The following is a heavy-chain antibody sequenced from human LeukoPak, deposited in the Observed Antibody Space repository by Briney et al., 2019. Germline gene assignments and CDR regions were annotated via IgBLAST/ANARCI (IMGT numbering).Heavy chain of an antibody. Sequence: SETLSLTCTVSGGSISSYYWSWIRQPPGKGLEWIGYIYYSGSTNYNPSLESRVTISVDTSKNQFSLKLSSVTAADTAVYYCARDGDYGDYDAFDIWGQGTMVTVSS. J-gene: IGHJ3*02. V-gene: IGHV4-59*01. D-gene: IGHD4-17*01. CDR3: ARDGDYGDYDAFDI. CDR1: GGSISSYY. CDR2: IYYSGST.